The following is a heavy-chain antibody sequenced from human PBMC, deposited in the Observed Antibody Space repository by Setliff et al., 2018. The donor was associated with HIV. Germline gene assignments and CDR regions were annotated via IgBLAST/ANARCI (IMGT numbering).Heavy chain of an antibody. D-gene: IGHD6-13*01. V-gene: IGHV5-51*01. CDR3: ATTLTSTWYGFFRH. CDR2: IYPGDSVT. CDR1: GYTFTNYW. Sequence: PGESLKISCKASGYTFTNYWIGWVRQMPGKGLEWIGVIYPGDSVTRYGPPFQGQVSISADKSTSTAYLQWSSLKASDTAMYYCATTLTSTWYGFFRHWGQGTLVTVSS. J-gene: IGHJ1*01.